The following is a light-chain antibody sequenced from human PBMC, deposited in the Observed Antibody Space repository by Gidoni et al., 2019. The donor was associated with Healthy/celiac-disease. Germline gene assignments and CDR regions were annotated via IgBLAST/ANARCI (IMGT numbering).Light chain of an antibody. Sequence: SQMTQSPSCLSASVGDRVTITCRASQSISSYLNWYQQKPGKAPKLLIYAASSLQSGVPSRFSGSGSGTDFTLTISSLQPEDFATYYCQQSYSTPRYTFGQGTKLEIK. CDR2: AAS. J-gene: IGKJ2*01. CDR3: QQSYSTPRYT. V-gene: IGKV1-39*01. CDR1: QSISSY.